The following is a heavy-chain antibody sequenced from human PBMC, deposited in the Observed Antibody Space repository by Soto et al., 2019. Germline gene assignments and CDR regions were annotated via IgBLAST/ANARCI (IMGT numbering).Heavy chain of an antibody. V-gene: IGHV5-51*01. J-gene: IGHJ5*02. CDR2: IYPGDSDT. Sequence: GESLKVCCKGSGYSFIRNWIGWVRQMPGKGLEWMGSIYPGDSDTRYSPSFQGQVVISADKSISTAYLQWSSLKASDSAIYYCARQATLAFSPVPIHRDYSWFEPWGQGTLVTVSS. CDR1: GYSFIRNW. CDR3: ARQATLAFSPVPIHRDYSWFEP. D-gene: IGHD3-3*02.